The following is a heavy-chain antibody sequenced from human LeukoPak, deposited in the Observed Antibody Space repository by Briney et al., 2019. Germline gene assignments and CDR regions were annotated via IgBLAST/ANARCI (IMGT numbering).Heavy chain of an antibody. Sequence: SETLSLTCTVSGDSITSTPYYWGWIRQSPGKGLEWIGIIYYSGSTYYNPSLKSRVTMSVDTSKNQLSLKLNSVTAADTAVYFCARHLNSGGNSPLVYWGQGTLVTVSS. D-gene: IGHD4-23*01. CDR3: ARHLNSGGNSPLVY. CDR2: IYYSGST. CDR1: GDSITSTPYY. V-gene: IGHV4-39*01. J-gene: IGHJ4*02.